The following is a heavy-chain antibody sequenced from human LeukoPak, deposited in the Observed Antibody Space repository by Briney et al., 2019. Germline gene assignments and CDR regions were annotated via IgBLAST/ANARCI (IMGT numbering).Heavy chain of an antibody. V-gene: IGHV3-23*01. D-gene: IGHD2-15*01. CDR3: AKECSGGSCYSNSQYYYYGMDV. CDR2: ISGSGGST. Sequence: PGGSLRLSCAASGFTFSSYAMSWVRQAPGKGLEWVSAISGSGGSTYYADSVKGRFTVSRDNSKNTLYLQMNSLRAEDTAVFYCAKECSGGSCYSNSQYYYYGMDVWGQGTTVTVSS. CDR1: GFTFSSYA. J-gene: IGHJ6*02.